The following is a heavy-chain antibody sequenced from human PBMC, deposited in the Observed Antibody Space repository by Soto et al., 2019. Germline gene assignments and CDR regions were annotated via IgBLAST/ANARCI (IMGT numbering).Heavy chain of an antibody. Sequence: ASVKVSCKASGYTFTSYHMHWVRQAPGQGLEWMGIINPSGGSTSYAQKFQGRVTMTRDTSTSTVYMELSSLRSEDTAVYYCARPRQLLLDAFDIWGQGTMVTVSS. V-gene: IGHV1-46*03. CDR3: ARPRQLLLDAFDI. CDR1: GYTFTSYH. D-gene: IGHD2-15*01. CDR2: INPSGGST. J-gene: IGHJ3*02.